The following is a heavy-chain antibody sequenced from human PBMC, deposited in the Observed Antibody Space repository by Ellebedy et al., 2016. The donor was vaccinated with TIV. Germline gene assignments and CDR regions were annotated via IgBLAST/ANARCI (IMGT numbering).Heavy chain of an antibody. Sequence: GESLKISXAASGFTFSSYSIHWVRQAPGKGLEWVSLISDNGGSTYYADSVKGRFIISRDNSKSTLYLQMNSLGAEDTAVYYCAKDRYYSSGSYFDNWGQGTLVTVSS. CDR3: AKDRYYSSGSYFDN. CDR1: GFTFSSYS. CDR2: ISDNGGST. J-gene: IGHJ4*02. D-gene: IGHD3-22*01. V-gene: IGHV3-23*01.